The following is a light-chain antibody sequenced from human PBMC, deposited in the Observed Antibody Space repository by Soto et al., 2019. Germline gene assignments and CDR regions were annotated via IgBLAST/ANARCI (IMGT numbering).Light chain of an antibody. CDR2: GAS. Sequence: EIVMTQSPGALSLSLGERATLSCRASQSVSSSYLAWYQQKPDQAPRLLIYGASTRATGIPDRFSGSGSGTDFTLTISRLEPEDFAVYYCQQYGSSPPWTFGQGTKVDIK. CDR1: QSVSSSY. J-gene: IGKJ1*01. CDR3: QQYGSSPPWT. V-gene: IGKV3-20*01.